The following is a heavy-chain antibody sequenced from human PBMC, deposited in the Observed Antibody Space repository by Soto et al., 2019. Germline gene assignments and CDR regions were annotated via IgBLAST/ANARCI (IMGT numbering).Heavy chain of an antibody. CDR3: ATVEVRGPFYSYFDY. V-gene: IGHV1-24*01. D-gene: IGHD3-10*01. Sequence: GSSVKVSCKVSGYTLTELSMHWVRQSPGKGLEWMGGFDTEDGETIYAQKFQGRVTMTEDTSTDTAYMELSSLRSEDTAVYYCATVEVRGPFYSYFDYWGQGTLVTVSS. CDR2: FDTEDGET. CDR1: GYTLTELS. J-gene: IGHJ4*02.